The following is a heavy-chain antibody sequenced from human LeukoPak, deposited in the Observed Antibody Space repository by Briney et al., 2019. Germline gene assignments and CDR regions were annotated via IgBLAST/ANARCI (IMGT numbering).Heavy chain of an antibody. CDR3: AKGDTYYYDSSGYTFDY. CDR2: ISSSSSYI. D-gene: IGHD3-22*01. V-gene: IGHV3-21*04. Sequence: PGGSLRLSCAASGFTFSSYSMNWVRQAPGKGLEWVSSISSSSSYIYYADSVKGRFTISRDNSKNTLYLQMNSLRAEDTAVYYCAKGDTYYYDSSGYTFDYWGQGTLVTVSS. CDR1: GFTFSSYS. J-gene: IGHJ4*02.